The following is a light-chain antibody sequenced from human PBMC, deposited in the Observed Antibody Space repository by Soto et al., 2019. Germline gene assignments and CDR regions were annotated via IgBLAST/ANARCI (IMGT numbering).Light chain of an antibody. V-gene: IGKV3-20*01. CDR2: GAF. J-gene: IGKJ1*01. Sequence: EIVLTQSPGTLSLSPGERATLSCRASQTIVGTYLAWYQQKPGQAPRLLIDGAFSRASGIPDRFGGGGSGTDCTLPIDRLEPEYSEVYYCKLGGFGQGTKVEI. CDR3: KLGG. CDR1: QTIVGTY.